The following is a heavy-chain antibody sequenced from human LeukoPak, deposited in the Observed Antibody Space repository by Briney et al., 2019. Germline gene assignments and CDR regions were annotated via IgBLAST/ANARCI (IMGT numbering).Heavy chain of an antibody. CDR2: IYYSGST. V-gene: IGHV4-31*03. CDR3: ARGGSFLGNYVY. CDR1: GGSINNGGFY. J-gene: IGHJ4*02. Sequence: SETLSLTCTVSGGSINNGGFYWSWIRQHPGKGLEWIGYIYYSGSTFYNPSLKSRVAISLDKSKNQFSLNLRSVTAADTAVYYCARGGSFLGNYVYWGQGTLVTVSS. D-gene: IGHD3-16*01.